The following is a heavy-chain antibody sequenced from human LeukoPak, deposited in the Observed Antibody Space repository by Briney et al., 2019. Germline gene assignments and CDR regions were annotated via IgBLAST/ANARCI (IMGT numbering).Heavy chain of an antibody. CDR1: GFTFNNYV. J-gene: IGHJ4*02. CDR3: AKEQFTGGGHSGYNYGFDY. CDR2: VDDGGAGT. D-gene: IGHD5-12*01. V-gene: IGHV3-23*01. Sequence: GGSLRLSCAVSGFTFNNYVMNWVRQAPGRGLEWVSAVDDGGAGTYYADSVKGRFTISRDNAKNTLYLQMSSLRAEDTAVYYCAKEQFTGGGHSGYNYGFDYWGQGALVTVSS.